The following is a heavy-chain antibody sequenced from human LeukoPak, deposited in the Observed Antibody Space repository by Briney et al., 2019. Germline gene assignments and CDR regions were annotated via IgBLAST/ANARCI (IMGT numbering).Heavy chain of an antibody. CDR3: ARVLLWSRWFDP. CDR1: GGSISSYY. V-gene: IGHV4-34*01. J-gene: IGHJ5*02. Sequence: SETLSLTCTASGGSISSYYWSWIRQPPGKGLEWIGDIGHSGTTNYNPSLKSRLSISVDTSKNQFSLKLSSVTAADTAVYYCARVLLWSRWFDPWGQGTLVTVSS. CDR2: IGHSGTT. D-gene: IGHD3-10*01.